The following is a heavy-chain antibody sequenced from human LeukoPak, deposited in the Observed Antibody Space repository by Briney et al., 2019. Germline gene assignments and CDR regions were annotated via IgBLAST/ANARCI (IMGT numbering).Heavy chain of an antibody. CDR2: INPNSGGT. CDR1: GYTFTGSGWY. D-gene: IGHD6-13*01. CDR3: ARVRGQQLVLGWFDP. Sequence: DSVKVSCKASGYTFTGSGWYLYWLRQAPGQGLEWMGWINPNSGGTNYAQKFQGRVTMTRDTSISTAYMELSRLRSDDTAVYYCARVRGQQLVLGWFDPWGQGTLVTVSS. J-gene: IGHJ5*02. V-gene: IGHV1-2*02.